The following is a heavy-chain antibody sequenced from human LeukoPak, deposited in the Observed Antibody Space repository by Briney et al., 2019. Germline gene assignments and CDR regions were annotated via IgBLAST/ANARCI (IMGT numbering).Heavy chain of an antibody. CDR1: GFTFSSYA. CDR2: ISGSGGST. CDR3: AKGSDSSGYYPYYFDY. J-gene: IGHJ4*02. V-gene: IGHV3-23*01. D-gene: IGHD3-22*01. Sequence: GGSLRLSCAASGFTFSSYAMSWVRQAPGKGLEWVSAISGSGGSTYYADSVKGRFTISRDDSKNTLYLQMNSLRAEDTAVYYCAKGSDSSGYYPYYFDYWGQGTLFTVSS.